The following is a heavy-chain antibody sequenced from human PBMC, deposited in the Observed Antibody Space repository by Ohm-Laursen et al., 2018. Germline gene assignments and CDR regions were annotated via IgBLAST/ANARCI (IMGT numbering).Heavy chain of an antibody. Sequence: QTLSLTCAISGDSVSSNSVGWSWIRQSPSRGLEWLGRTYYRSRWYNDYAVSVKSRITISPDTSKNQFSLQLNSVSPEDTAVYYCARGDGYNGDYWGQGTLVTASS. CDR3: ARGDGYNGDY. CDR1: GDSVSSNSVG. CDR2: TYYRSRWYN. J-gene: IGHJ4*02. D-gene: IGHD5-24*01. V-gene: IGHV6-1*01.